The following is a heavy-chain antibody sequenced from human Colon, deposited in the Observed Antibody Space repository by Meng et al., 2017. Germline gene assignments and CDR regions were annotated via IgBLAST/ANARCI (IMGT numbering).Heavy chain of an antibody. CDR1: VGSINIGVG. Sequence: VQRSGPAPAPVTPPWPRSFTAAVPVGSINIGVGWSWVRPAPGKGLEWMGEIHSYGSTNYNPSLKSRLTLSLDKSNNQFSLSLSSVTAADTAVYYCVRNDHCTSGTCYPHFDYWGQGTLVTVSS. CDR2: IHSYGST. J-gene: IGHJ4*02. D-gene: IGHD2-15*01. CDR3: VRNDHCTSGTCYPHFDY. V-gene: IGHV4-4*03.